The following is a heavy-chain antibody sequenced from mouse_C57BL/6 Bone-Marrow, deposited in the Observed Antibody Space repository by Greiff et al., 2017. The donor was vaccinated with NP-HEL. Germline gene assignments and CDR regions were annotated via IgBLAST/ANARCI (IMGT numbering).Heavy chain of an antibody. CDR1: GFTFSSYG. D-gene: IGHD1-1*01. CDR2: ISSGGSYT. CDR3: ARHPTVVAYYFDY. V-gene: IGHV5-6*01. J-gene: IGHJ2*01. Sequence: EVQLVESGGDLVKPGGSLKLSCAASGFTFSSYGMSWVRQTPDKRLEWVATISSGGSYTYYTDSVKGRFTFSRDNAKNTLYLQMSSLTSEDTGMYYCARHPTVVAYYFDYWGQGTTLTVSS.